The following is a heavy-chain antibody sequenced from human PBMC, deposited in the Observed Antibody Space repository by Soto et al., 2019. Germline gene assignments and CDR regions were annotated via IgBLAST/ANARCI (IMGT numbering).Heavy chain of an antibody. D-gene: IGHD1-1*01. CDR2: ISDDACPA. J-gene: IGHJ4*02. CDR3: ARGTRVSSTGRRAH. V-gene: IGHV3-74*01. CDR1: GFTFSAYW. Sequence: GGSLRPSAALSGFTFSAYWMHWVRQVPGKVVTWVSRISDDACPATYAESVKGRFVISRDNAKNSLYLEMNTLRVDDFGLSYFARGTRVSSTGRRAHWGRGTLVTVSS.